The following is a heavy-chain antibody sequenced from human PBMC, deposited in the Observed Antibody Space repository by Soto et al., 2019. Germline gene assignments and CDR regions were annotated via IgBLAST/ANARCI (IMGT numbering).Heavy chain of an antibody. V-gene: IGHV3-74*01. CDR1: GFTFSSHW. Sequence: EVQLVESGGGLVQPGGSLRLSCSASGFTFSSHWMHWVRQAPGKGLVWVSRVKTDGSFTNYAGSVTGRFTISRDNAKNTLYLQMNSLRAEDTAVYYCARDTVSGSGSNDYWGQGTLVTVSS. D-gene: IGHD3-10*01. CDR3: ARDTVSGSGSNDY. J-gene: IGHJ4*02. CDR2: VKTDGSFT.